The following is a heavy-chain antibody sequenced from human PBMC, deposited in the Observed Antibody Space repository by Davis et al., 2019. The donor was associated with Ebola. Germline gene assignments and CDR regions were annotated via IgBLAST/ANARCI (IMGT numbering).Heavy chain of an antibody. V-gene: IGHV3-30*02. J-gene: IGHJ4*02. Sequence: GESLKISCVVSGFTFSTHAMSWVRQAPAKGLEWVSCIRYDGSNEYYADSVKGRFTISRDNSKNTLYLQMNSLRAEDTAVYYCAKTPPYTSGWYGSFDNWGQGTLVTVSS. CDR2: IRYDGSNE. D-gene: IGHD6-19*01. CDR3: AKTPPYTSGWYGSFDN. CDR1: GFTFSTHA.